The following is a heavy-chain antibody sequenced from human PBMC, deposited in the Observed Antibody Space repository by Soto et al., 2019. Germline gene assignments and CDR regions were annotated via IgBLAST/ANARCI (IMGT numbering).Heavy chain of an antibody. CDR2: INAGNGNT. D-gene: IGHD6-19*01. J-gene: IGHJ6*02. V-gene: IGHV1-3*01. Sequence: ASVKVSCKASGYTFTSYAMHWVRQAPGQRLEWMGWINAGNGNTKYSQKFQGRVTITRDTSASTAYMELSSLRSEDTAVYYCARDKGSVAGSYYYYGMDVWGQGTTVTVSS. CDR1: GYTFTSYA. CDR3: ARDKGSVAGSYYYYGMDV.